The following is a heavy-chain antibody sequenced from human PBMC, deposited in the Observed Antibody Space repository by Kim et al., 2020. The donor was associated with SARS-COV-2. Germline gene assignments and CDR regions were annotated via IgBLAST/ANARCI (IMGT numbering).Heavy chain of an antibody. V-gene: IGHV3-33*05. Sequence: LSLTCAASGFTFSSYGMHWVRQAPGKGLEWVAVISYDGSNKYYADSVKGRFTISRDNSKNTLYLQMNSLRAEDTAVYYCARARSGYPTYYYYGMDVW. CDR1: GFTFSSYG. CDR3: ARARSGYPTYYYYGMDV. CDR2: ISYDGSNK. D-gene: IGHD3-22*01. J-gene: IGHJ6*01.